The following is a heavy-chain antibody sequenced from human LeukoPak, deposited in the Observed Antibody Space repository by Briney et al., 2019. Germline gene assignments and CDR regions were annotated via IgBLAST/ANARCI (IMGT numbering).Heavy chain of an antibody. Sequence: PSETLSLTCAVSGYSISSGYYWGWIRQPPGKGLEWIGSIYHSGSTYYNPSLRSRVTISVDTSKNQFSLKLSSVTAADTAVYYCARLTYGGNNWFDPWGQGTLVTVSS. D-gene: IGHD4-23*01. CDR1: GYSISSGYY. CDR3: ARLTYGGNNWFDP. J-gene: IGHJ5*02. CDR2: IYHSGST. V-gene: IGHV4-38-2*01.